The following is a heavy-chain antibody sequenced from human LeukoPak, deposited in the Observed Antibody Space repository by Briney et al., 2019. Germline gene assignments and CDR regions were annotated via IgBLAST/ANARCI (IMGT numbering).Heavy chain of an antibody. CDR3: AKDYASNF. V-gene: IGHV3-66*01. D-gene: IGHD3-16*01. J-gene: IGHJ4*02. Sequence: GGSLRLSCAASGFTVSSSYMNWVRQAPGKGLEWVALIFSGRSTYYTDSVKSRFTIYRDNAKNTLYLQMNSLRAEDEAVYYCAKDYASNFWGEGTLVTVSS. CDR1: GFTVSSSY. CDR2: IFSGRST.